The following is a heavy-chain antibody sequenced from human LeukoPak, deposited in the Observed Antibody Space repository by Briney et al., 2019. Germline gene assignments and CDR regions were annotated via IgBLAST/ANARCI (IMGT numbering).Heavy chain of an antibody. CDR3: ARDRVYDFWSGYPNWFDP. V-gene: IGHV4-34*01. D-gene: IGHD3-3*01. CDR1: GGSFSGYY. J-gene: IGHJ5*02. CDR2: INHSGST. Sequence: SETLPLTCAVYGGSFSGYYWSWIRQPPEKGLEWIGEINHSGSTNYNPSLKSRVTISVYTSKNQFSLKLSSVTAADTAVYYCARDRVYDFWSGYPNWFDPWGQGTLVTVSS.